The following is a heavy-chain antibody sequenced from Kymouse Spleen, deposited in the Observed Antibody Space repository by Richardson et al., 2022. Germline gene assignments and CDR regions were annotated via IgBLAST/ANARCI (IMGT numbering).Heavy chain of an antibody. CDR1: GGSFSGYY. CDR2: INHSGST. V-gene: IGHV4-34*01. Sequence: QVQLQQWGAGLLKPSETLSLTCAVYGGSFSGYYWSWIRQPPGKGLEWIGEINHSGSTNYNPSLKSRVTISVDTSKNQFSLKLSSVTAADTAVYYCARRYYGSGSYEDYFDYWGQGTLVTVSS. D-gene: IGHD3-10*01. CDR3: ARRYYGSGSYEDYFDY. J-gene: IGHJ4*02.